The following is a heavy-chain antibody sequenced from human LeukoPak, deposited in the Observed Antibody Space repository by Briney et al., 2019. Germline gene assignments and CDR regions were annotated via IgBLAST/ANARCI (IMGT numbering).Heavy chain of an antibody. D-gene: IGHD3-3*01. CDR3: ARGTTIFGVVIPASVKPRKGRWWFDP. V-gene: IGHV4-39*01. CDR1: GDSISTSNSY. Sequence: SETLSLTCTVSGDSISTSNSYWGWIRQPPGKGLEWIGSIYYSGNTYYNASLKSRVTISVDTSKNQFSLKLTSVTAADTAVYYCARGTTIFGVVIPASVKPRKGRWWFDPWGQGTLVTVSS. CDR2: IYYSGNT. J-gene: IGHJ5*02.